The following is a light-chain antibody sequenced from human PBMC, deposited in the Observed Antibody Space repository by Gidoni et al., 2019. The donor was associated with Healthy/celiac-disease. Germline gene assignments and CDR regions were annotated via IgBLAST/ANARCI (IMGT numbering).Light chain of an antibody. CDR3: QAWDSSTDV. V-gene: IGLV3-1*01. CDR2: QDS. Sequence: YELTQPPSVSVSPGQTASITCSGDKLGDKYACWYQQKPGQSPVLVIYQDSKRPSGIPERFSGSNSGNTATLTISGTQAMDEADYYCQAWDSSTDVFGTGTKVTVL. CDR1: KLGDKY. J-gene: IGLJ1*01.